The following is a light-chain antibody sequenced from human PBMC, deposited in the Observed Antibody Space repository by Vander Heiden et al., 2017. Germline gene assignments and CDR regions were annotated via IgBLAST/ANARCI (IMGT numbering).Light chain of an antibody. CDR2: EDS. CDR1: ALPKKY. Sequence: SYEPTQPPSVSVSPRQTARITCSGDALPKKYAYWYQQKSGQAPVLVIYEDSKRPSGIPERFSGSSSGTMATLTISGAQVEDEADYYCYSTDSSGNHGVFGGGTKLTVL. V-gene: IGLV3-10*01. CDR3: YSTDSSGNHGV. J-gene: IGLJ2*01.